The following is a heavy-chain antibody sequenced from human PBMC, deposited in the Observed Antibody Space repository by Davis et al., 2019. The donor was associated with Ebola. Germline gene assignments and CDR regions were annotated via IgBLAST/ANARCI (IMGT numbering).Heavy chain of an antibody. CDR1: GFTFRGAW. D-gene: IGHD1-26*01. V-gene: IGHV3-15*06. J-gene: IGHJ4*02. Sequence: GESLKISCGASGFTFRGAWMSWVRQAPGKGLEWVGRIKSRVDGATTHYNARVKGRFTISRDDSKNTLYLQMYRLKTEDTGMYYCARGSGTYDWGQGTLVTVSS. CDR2: IKSRVDGATT. CDR3: ARGSGTYD.